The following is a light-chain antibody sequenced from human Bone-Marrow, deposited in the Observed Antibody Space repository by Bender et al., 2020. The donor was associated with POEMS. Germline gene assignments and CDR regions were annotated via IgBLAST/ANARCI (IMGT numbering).Light chain of an antibody. CDR2: EGT. CDR1: SSDVGGYNL. V-gene: IGLV2-14*02. Sequence: QSALTQPASVSGSPGQSITISCTGTSSDVGGYNLVFWYQHHPGKAPKLMIYEGTKRPSGVSNRFSGSRSGNTASLTISGLQAEDEADYYCSSYTSTSSLVVLGGGTKLTVL. J-gene: IGLJ2*01. CDR3: SSYTSTSSLVV.